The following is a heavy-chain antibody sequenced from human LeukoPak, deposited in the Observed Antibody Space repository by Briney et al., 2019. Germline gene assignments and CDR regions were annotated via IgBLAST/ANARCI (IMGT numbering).Heavy chain of an antibody. Sequence: ASVKVSCEASGYTFTSYGISWVRQAPGQGLEWMGWISAYNGNTNYAQKLQGRVTMTTDTSTSTAYMELRSLRSDDTAVYYCARDLEVIAAAANDAFDIWGQGTMVTVSS. CDR2: ISAYNGNT. V-gene: IGHV1-18*01. D-gene: IGHD6-13*01. J-gene: IGHJ3*02. CDR1: GYTFTSYG. CDR3: ARDLEVIAAAANDAFDI.